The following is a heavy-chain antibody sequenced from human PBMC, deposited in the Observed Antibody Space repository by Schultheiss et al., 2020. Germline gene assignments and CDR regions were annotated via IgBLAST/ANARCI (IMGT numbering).Heavy chain of an antibody. J-gene: IGHJ2*01. CDR2: IYYSGST. Sequence: SETLSLTCAVYGGSFSGHFWSWIRQHPGKGLEWIGYIYYSGSTYYNPSLKSRVPISVDKSKNQFSLKLSSVTAADTAVYYCARGRGGFFDLWGRGTLVTVSS. CDR1: GGSFSGHF. V-gene: IGHV4-59*11. D-gene: IGHD3-10*01. CDR3: ARGRGGFFDL.